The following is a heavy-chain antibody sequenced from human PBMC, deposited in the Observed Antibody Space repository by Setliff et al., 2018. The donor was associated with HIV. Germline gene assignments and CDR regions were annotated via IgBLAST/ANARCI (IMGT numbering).Heavy chain of an antibody. CDR2: VSPGGTT. CDR1: GYSISSGYY. D-gene: IGHD1-7*01. CDR3: ARGGATGTTRLDY. V-gene: IGHV4-38-2*01. Sequence: SETLSLTCAVSGYSISSGYYWGWIRQPPGEGLEWIGSVSPGGTTYYNPSLKSRVTIPVDTSQNQVSLKLTSVTAADTAVYYCARGGATGTTRLDYWGQGTLVTVSS. J-gene: IGHJ4*02.